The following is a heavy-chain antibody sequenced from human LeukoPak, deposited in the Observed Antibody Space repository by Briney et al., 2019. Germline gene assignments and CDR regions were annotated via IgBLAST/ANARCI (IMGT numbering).Heavy chain of an antibody. CDR2: ISGSGTNT. D-gene: IGHD3-22*01. Sequence: GGSLRLSCAASGFTFNIYDMTGVRQAPGKGLEWVSTISGSGTNTYHADSVKGRFTISRDNSKNTLYLQMNSLRAEDTAVYYCAKSLAPEAYYYDSSGYLNWGQGILVTVSS. J-gene: IGHJ4*02. CDR1: GFTFNIYD. V-gene: IGHV3-23*01. CDR3: AKSLAPEAYYYDSSGYLN.